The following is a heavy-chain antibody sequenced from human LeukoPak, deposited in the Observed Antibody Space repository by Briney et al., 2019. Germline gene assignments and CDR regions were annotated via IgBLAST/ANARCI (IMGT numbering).Heavy chain of an antibody. CDR2: TYYRSKWYN. CDR1: GDSVSSNSAA. V-gene: IGHV6-1*01. Sequence: SQTLSLTCAISGDSVSSNSAAWNWIRLSPSRGLEWLGRTYYRSKWYNDYAVFVKSRITINPDTSKNQFSLQLNSVTPEDTAVYYCARDRRGAMAAPPYFDYWGQGTLVTVSS. D-gene: IGHD6-6*01. J-gene: IGHJ4*02. CDR3: ARDRRGAMAAPPYFDY.